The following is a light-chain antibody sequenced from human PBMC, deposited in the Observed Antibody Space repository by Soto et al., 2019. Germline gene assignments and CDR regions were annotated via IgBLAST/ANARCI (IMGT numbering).Light chain of an antibody. V-gene: IGKV1-5*03. J-gene: IGKJ4*01. CDR3: QQYNSYPLT. CDR2: KAS. Sequence: DIQMTQSPSTLSASVGDRVTITCRASQSINSWLAWYQQKPGKAPKLLICKASSLESGVPSRFSGSGSGTEFTLTISSLQPDDFATYYCQQYNSYPLTFGGGTKVEIK. CDR1: QSINSW.